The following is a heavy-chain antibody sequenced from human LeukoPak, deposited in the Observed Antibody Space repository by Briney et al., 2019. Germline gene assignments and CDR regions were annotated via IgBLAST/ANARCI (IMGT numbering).Heavy chain of an antibody. CDR2: IYPGDSDT. J-gene: IGHJ4*02. D-gene: IGHD3-9*01. CDR1: GYSFNAYW. V-gene: IGHV5-51*01. Sequence: GESLKISCKGSGYSFNAYWIGWVRQMPGKGLEWMGIIYPGDSDTKYSPSFQGQVTISADKSISTAYLQWSSLKASDTAVYYCARLTYYDILTGVDYWGQGTLVTVSS. CDR3: ARLTYYDILTGVDY.